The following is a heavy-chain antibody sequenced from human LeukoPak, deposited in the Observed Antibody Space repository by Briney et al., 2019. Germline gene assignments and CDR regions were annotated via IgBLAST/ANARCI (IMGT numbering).Heavy chain of an antibody. D-gene: IGHD6-19*01. V-gene: IGHV3-49*03. Sequence: PGGSLRLSCTASEFTFADFTVSWFRQSPGQGLEWVGFIRSNVYGGTTGHAASVEARFTISRDDSNSIAYLQMNSLKTEDTAVYYCTRGSGRYVMVDWWGQRTLVTVSS. CDR3: TRGSGRYVMVDW. CDR2: IRSNVYGGTT. CDR1: EFTFADFT. J-gene: IGHJ4*02.